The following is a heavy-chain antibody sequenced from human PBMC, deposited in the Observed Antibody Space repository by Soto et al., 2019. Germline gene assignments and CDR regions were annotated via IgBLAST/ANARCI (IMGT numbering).Heavy chain of an antibody. CDR3: ARARITMVREVIKYNMDV. Sequence: PSETLSLTCTVSGDSISRGYYWAWTRQPPGKGLEWIASIYHTGTTYYNPSLKSRVTISVDTSKNQFSLKLSSVTAADTGIYYCARARITMVREVIKYNMDVWGQGTTVTVSS. J-gene: IGHJ6*02. CDR2: IYHTGTT. V-gene: IGHV4-38-2*02. D-gene: IGHD3-10*01. CDR1: GDSISRGYY.